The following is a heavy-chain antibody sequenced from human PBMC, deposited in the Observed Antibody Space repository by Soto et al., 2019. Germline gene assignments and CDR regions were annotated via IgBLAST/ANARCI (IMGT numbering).Heavy chain of an antibody. CDR1: GFTFSSYA. CDR3: APASTVVVVAATSH. J-gene: IGHJ4*02. V-gene: IGHV3-23*01. D-gene: IGHD2-15*01. CDR2: ISGSGGST. Sequence: QPGGSLRLSCAASGFTFSSYAMSWVRQAPGKGLEWVSAISGSGGSTYYADSVKGRFTISRDNSKNTLYLQMNSLRAEDTAVYYCAPASTVVVVAATSHWGQGTLVTVSS.